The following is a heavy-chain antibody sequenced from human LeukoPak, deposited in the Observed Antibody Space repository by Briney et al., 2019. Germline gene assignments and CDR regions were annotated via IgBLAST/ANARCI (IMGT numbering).Heavy chain of an antibody. Sequence: KAGGSLRLSCAASGFTFSDYYMSWIRQAPGKGLEWVSYISNTGNTIYDADSVKGRFTISRDNARNSLYLQMNSLRAEDTAVYYCARPSTSGWSWVYANWGQGTLVTVSS. V-gene: IGHV3-11*04. D-gene: IGHD6-19*01. CDR1: GFTFSDYY. CDR2: ISNTGNTI. J-gene: IGHJ4*02. CDR3: ARPSTSGWSWVYAN.